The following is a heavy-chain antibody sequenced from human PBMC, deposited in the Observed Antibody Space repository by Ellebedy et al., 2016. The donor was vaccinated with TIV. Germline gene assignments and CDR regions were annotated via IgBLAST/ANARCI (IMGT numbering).Heavy chain of an antibody. D-gene: IGHD1-14*01. V-gene: IGHV1-3*01. Sequence: AASVKVSCKASGYTFTSYFIHWIRQAPGQRLEWMGLINPANGNTKYSQKFQGRVTFTRDTSASTVNMELSSLTSEDTAVYYCARGPSSGDFDYWGQGTVATVSS. CDR2: INPANGNT. CDR3: ARGPSSGDFDY. CDR1: GYTFTSYF. J-gene: IGHJ4*02.